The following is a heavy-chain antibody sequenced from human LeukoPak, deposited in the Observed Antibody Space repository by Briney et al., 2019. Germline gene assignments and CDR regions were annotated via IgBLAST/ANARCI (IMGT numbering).Heavy chain of an antibody. Sequence: PAGSLRLSCAASGFTFDDYGMNWVRQAPGKGLEWVSGINWNGDRTGSADSVKGRLTISRDNAKNSLYLQMNSLRSEDTALFYCARVRGGYSAYDFGAFDIWGQGTVVTVSS. V-gene: IGHV3-20*04. CDR3: ARVRGGYSAYDFGAFDI. D-gene: IGHD5-12*01. J-gene: IGHJ3*02. CDR1: GFTFDDYG. CDR2: INWNGDRT.